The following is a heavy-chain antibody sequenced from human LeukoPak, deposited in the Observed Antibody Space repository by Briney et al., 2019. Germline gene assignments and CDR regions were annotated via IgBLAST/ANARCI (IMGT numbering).Heavy chain of an antibody. Sequence: SETLSLTCTVSGVSIKSYHWSWIRQPPGKGLELIGYISYSGSTNYNPSRKSRLTISVDTSTNQFSLKMSSVTAEDTAVYYCARHPGGIQLWAIDYWGQGTLVTVSS. J-gene: IGHJ4*02. CDR3: ARHPGGIQLWAIDY. CDR1: GVSIKSYH. V-gene: IGHV4-59*08. CDR2: ISYSGST. D-gene: IGHD5-18*01.